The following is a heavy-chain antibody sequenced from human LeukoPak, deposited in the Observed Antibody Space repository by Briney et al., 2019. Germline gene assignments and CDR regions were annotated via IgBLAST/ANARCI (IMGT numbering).Heavy chain of an antibody. V-gene: IGHV1-69*04. CDR1: GGTFSSYA. CDR3: AREVGSWYFDP. J-gene: IGHJ5*02. Sequence: GASVKVSCKASGGTFSSYAISWVRQAPGQGLEWMGRIIPILGIANYAQKFQGRVTITADKSTSTAYMELSSLRSEDTAVYYCAREVGSWYFDPWGQGTLVTVSS. D-gene: IGHD6-13*01. CDR2: IIPILGIA.